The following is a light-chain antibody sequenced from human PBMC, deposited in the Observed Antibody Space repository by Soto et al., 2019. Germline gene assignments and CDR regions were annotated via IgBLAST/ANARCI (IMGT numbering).Light chain of an antibody. Sequence: EIMKTQSPLFLSVTRGEPASISCRASQRLPHDNGFNVLNWYLQKPGQSPQLLISLGSSRASGVPDRFSGSASGRDFTLLISRVEAEDVGVFYCIQALETSLPFGGGTKV. V-gene: IGKV2-28*01. CDR1: QRLPHDNGFNV. CDR3: IQALETSLP. CDR2: LGS. J-gene: IGKJ4*01.